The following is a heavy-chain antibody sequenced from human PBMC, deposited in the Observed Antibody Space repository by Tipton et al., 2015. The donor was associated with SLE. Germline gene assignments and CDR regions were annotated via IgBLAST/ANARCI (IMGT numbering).Heavy chain of an antibody. CDR1: GSSITAYY. Sequence: LRLSCTVSGSSITAYYWTWIRQPPGKGLEWIGYVYYSGTTNYNPSLKSRVTISVDTSKNQFSLKLNSVTAADTAVYYCARDDVSSGYYWYFDVWGRGTLVTVSS. J-gene: IGHJ2*01. CDR3: ARDDVSSGYYWYFDV. D-gene: IGHD5-12*01. CDR2: VYYSGTT. V-gene: IGHV4-59*01.